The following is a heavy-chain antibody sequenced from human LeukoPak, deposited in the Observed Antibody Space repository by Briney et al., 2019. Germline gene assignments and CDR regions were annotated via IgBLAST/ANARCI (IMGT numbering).Heavy chain of an antibody. Sequence: PGGSLRLSCAASGFTFSSYGMHWVRQAPGKGLEWVSYISSSSSTIYYADSVMGRFTISRDNAKNSLYLQMNSLRDEDTAVYFCARANSPLVRGVTFYFDSWGQGTLVTVSS. V-gene: IGHV3-48*02. CDR3: ARANSPLVRGVTFYFDS. CDR2: ISSSSSTI. J-gene: IGHJ4*02. CDR1: GFTFSSYG. D-gene: IGHD3-10*01.